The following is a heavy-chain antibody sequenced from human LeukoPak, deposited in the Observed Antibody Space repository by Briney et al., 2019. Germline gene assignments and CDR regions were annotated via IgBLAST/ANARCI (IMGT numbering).Heavy chain of an antibody. CDR1: GGSVSSGSYY. CDR3: ARVSSSGWTSYFDY. J-gene: IGHJ4*02. D-gene: IGHD6-19*01. Sequence: PSETLSLTCTVSGGSVSSGSYYWSWIRQPPGKGLEWIGYIYYSGSTNYNPSLKSRVTISVDTSKNQFSLKLSSVTAADTAVYYCARVSSSGWTSYFDYWGQGTLVTVSS. V-gene: IGHV4-61*01. CDR2: IYYSGST.